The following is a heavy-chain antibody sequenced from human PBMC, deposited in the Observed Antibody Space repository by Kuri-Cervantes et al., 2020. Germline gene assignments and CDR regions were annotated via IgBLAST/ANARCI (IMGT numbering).Heavy chain of an antibody. Sequence: SVKVSCEASGGTFSSYAISWVRQAPGQGLEWMGGIIPIFGTANYAQKFQGRVTITADESTSTAYMELSSLRSEDTAVYYCARGAGYSSSWYENWFDPWGQGTLVTVSS. J-gene: IGHJ5*02. D-gene: IGHD6-13*01. CDR2: IIPIFGTA. CDR3: ARGAGYSSSWYENWFDP. V-gene: IGHV1-69*13. CDR1: GGTFSSYA.